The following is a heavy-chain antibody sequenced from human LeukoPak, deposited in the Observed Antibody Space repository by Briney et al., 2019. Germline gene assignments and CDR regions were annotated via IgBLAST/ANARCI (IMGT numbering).Heavy chain of an antibody. CDR3: ARGPDYYGSGRALYFDY. J-gene: IGHJ4*02. CDR1: GFSISSGFF. D-gene: IGHD3-10*01. V-gene: IGHV4-38-2*01. Sequence: PSETLSLTCAVSGFSISSGFFWGWIRQPPGKGLEWIESIFHTGSTYYNPSLNSGGTISVDTSKNQLSLKLRSVTAADTAVYYCARGPDYYGSGRALYFDYWGQGILVTVSS. CDR2: IFHTGST.